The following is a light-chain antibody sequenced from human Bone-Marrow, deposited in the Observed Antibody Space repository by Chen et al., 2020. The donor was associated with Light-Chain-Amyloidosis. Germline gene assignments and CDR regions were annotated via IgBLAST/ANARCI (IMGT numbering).Light chain of an antibody. CDR2: AAT. CDR1: QGIRNE. Sequence: DIQMTQSPSSMSASVGDRVTITCRASQGIRNEVGWYQQKLGKAPKRLIYAATNLQSGVPSRFTGSGSGTEFTLTISSLQAEDFATYYCLQHSRYPYTFGQGTKLEIK. CDR3: LQHSRYPYT. V-gene: IGKV1-17*01. J-gene: IGKJ2*01.